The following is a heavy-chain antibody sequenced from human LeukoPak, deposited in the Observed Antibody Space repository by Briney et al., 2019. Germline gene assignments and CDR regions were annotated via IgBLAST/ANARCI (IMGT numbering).Heavy chain of an antibody. J-gene: IGHJ4*02. CDR3: ARDRVTRGYSGYDSGSNFDY. D-gene: IGHD5-12*01. V-gene: IGHV6-1*01. CDR1: GDSVSINSAA. Sequence: SQTLSLTFAISGDSVSINSAAWSWLRQSPSRGLEWLGSTYYRSKWYNDYAVSVKSRITLNPDTSKNQFSLPLNSVTPEDTAVYYCARDRVTRGYSGYDSGSNFDYWGQGTLVTVSS. CDR2: TYYRSKWYN.